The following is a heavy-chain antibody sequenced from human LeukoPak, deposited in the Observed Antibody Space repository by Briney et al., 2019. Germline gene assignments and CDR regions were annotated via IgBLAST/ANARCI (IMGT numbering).Heavy chain of an antibody. J-gene: IGHJ5*02. CDR3: ARRRYYGSGSPNWFDP. V-gene: IGHV4-34*01. Sequence: SSETLSLTCTVSGESISGFYWTWIRQPPGKGLEWIGEIDHSGSTNYNPSLKSRVTISVDTSKNQFSLKLSSVTAADTAVYYCARRRYYGSGSPNWFDPWGQGTLVTVSS. CDR1: GESISGFY. CDR2: IDHSGST. D-gene: IGHD3-10*01.